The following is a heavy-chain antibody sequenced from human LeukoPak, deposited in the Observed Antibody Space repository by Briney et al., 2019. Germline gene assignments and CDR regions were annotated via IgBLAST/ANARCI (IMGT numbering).Heavy chain of an antibody. V-gene: IGHV3-30*18. CDR1: GFTFSSYG. CDR2: ISYDGSNK. D-gene: IGHD6-13*01. CDR3: AKGLKRGIAAAGSAFDI. Sequence: PGGSLRLSCAASGFTFSSYGMHWVRQAPGKGLEWVAVISYDGSNKYYANSVKGRFTISRDNSKNTLYLQMNSLRAEDTAVYYCAKGLKRGIAAAGSAFDIWGQGTMVTVSS. J-gene: IGHJ3*02.